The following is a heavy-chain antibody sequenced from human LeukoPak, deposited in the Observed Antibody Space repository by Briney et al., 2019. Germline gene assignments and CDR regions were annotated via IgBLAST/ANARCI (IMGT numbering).Heavy chain of an antibody. CDR2: IYSGGST. D-gene: IGHD4-17*01. CDR1: GFTVSSNY. J-gene: IGHJ4*02. Sequence: GGSLRLSCAASGFTVSSNYMSWVRQAPGKGLEWVSTIYSGGSTYYADSVKGRFTISRDNSKNTLYLQMNGLRAEDTAVYYCARDPSKDYGDYAYWGQGTLVTVSS. CDR3: ARDPSKDYGDYAY. V-gene: IGHV3-53*01.